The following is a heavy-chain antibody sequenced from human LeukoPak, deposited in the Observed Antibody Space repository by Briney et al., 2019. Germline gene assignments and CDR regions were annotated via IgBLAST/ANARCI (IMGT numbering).Heavy chain of an antibody. CDR2: ITPEKTV. D-gene: IGHD5-12*01. V-gene: IGHV3-11*01. J-gene: IGHJ4*02. CDR1: GFSISDHF. CDR3: ARVPGGYDTLYDY. Sequence: GSLRLSCAASGFSISDHFMSWVRQAPGKAPEWVSYITPEKTVHYLDSVKGRFTISRDNAKNSQYLQMNSLRAEDTAVYYCARVPGGYDTLYDYWGQGTLVTVSS.